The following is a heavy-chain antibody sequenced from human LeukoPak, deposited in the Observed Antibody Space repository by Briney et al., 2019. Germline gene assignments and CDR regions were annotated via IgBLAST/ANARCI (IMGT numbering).Heavy chain of an antibody. CDR3: ARRGRWLQHERGAFDI. CDR2: INPNSGGT. V-gene: IGHV1-2*02. D-gene: IGHD5-24*01. CDR1: GYTFTGYY. Sequence: ASVKVSCKASGYTFTGYYMHWVRQAPGQGLEWMGWINPNSGGTNYAQQFQGRVTMTRDTSISTAYMELSRMRADDTAGYYWARRGRWLQHERGAFDIWGQGKMVTVSS. J-gene: IGHJ3*02.